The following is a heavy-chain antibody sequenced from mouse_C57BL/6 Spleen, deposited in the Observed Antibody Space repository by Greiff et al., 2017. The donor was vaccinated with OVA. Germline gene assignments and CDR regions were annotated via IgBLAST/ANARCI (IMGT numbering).Heavy chain of an antibody. V-gene: IGHV1-80*01. D-gene: IGHD4-1*01. Sequence: QVHVKQSGAELVKPGASVKISCKASGYAFSSYWMNWVKQRPGKGLEWIGQIYPGDGDTNYNGKFKGKATLTADKSSSTAYMQLSSLTSEDSAVYFCARLGGPGDFDYWGQGTTLTVSS. CDR1: GYAFSSYW. CDR3: ARLGGPGDFDY. J-gene: IGHJ2*01. CDR2: IYPGDGDT.